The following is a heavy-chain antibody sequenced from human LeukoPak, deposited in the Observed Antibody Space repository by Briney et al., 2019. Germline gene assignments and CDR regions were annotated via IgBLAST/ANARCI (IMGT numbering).Heavy chain of an antibody. V-gene: IGHV1-8*03. CDR3: ASQIAAAGIPDMGFDY. Sequence: GASVKVSCKASGYTFTSYDINWVRQATGQGLEWMGWMNPNSGNTGYAQKFQGRVTITRNTSISTAYMELSSLRSEDTAVYYCASQIAAAGIPDMGFDYWGQGTLVTVSS. CDR2: MNPNSGNT. J-gene: IGHJ4*02. D-gene: IGHD6-13*01. CDR1: GYTFTSYD.